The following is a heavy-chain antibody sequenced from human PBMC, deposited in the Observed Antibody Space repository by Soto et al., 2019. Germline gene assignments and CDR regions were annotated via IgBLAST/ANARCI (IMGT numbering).Heavy chain of an antibody. J-gene: IGHJ2*01. CDR1: GGTFSSYA. Sequence: QVQLVQSGAEVKKPGSSVKVSCKASGGTFSSYAISWVRQAPGQGLEWMGGIIPIFGTANYAQKFQGRVTITADESTSTAYMELSSLSSEDTAVYYCARGAVAAAGFWYFDLWGRGTLVTVSS. V-gene: IGHV1-69*01. CDR2: IIPIFGTA. D-gene: IGHD6-13*01. CDR3: ARGAVAAAGFWYFDL.